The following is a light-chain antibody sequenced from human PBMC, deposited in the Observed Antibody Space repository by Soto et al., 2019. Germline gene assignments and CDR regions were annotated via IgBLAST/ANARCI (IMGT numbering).Light chain of an antibody. Sequence: ETVMTQSPATLSVSPGERATLSCRASQSVGSNLAWYQQKPGQAPRILMYGASARATGVPARISGRGSGTEFTLTIGSLQSEDFAVYYCQQYNDWPRTFGQGTKVEIK. J-gene: IGKJ1*01. CDR1: QSVGSN. CDR3: QQYNDWPRT. CDR2: GAS. V-gene: IGKV3-15*01.